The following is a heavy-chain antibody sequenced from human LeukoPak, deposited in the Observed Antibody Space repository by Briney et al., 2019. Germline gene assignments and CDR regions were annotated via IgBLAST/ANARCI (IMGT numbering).Heavy chain of an antibody. CDR3: ARGSPKVV. J-gene: IGHJ6*02. CDR1: GGSFSGYY. V-gene: IGHV4-34*01. Sequence: SETLSLTCAVYGGSFSGYYWSWIRQPPGKGLEWIGEINHSGSTNYNPSLKSRVTISVDTSKNQFSLKLSSVTAADTAVYYCARGSPKVVWGQGTTVTVSS. CDR2: INHSGST.